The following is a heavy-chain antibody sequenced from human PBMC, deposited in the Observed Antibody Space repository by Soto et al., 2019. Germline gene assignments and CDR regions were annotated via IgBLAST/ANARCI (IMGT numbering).Heavy chain of an antibody. Sequence: KPSETLSLTCTVSGGSISSYYWSWIRQPPGKGLEWIGYIYYSGSTNYNPSLKSRVTISVDTSKNQFSLKLSSVTAADTAVYYCARGGWYSYYYGMDVWGQGTTVTVSS. J-gene: IGHJ6*02. CDR2: IYYSGST. CDR1: GGSISSYY. V-gene: IGHV4-59*01. D-gene: IGHD6-19*01. CDR3: ARGGWYSYYYGMDV.